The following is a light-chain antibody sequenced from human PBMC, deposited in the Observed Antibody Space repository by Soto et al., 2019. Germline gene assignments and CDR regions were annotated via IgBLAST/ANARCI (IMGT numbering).Light chain of an antibody. CDR3: SSYAGSNNFGV. Sequence: QSALTQPPSASGSPGQSVTISYTGTSSDVGGYNYVSWYQQHPGKAPKLMIYEVSKRPSGVPDRFSGSKSGNTASLTVSGLPAEDEADYYCSSYAGSNNFGVFGTGTKLTLL. CDR2: EVS. CDR1: SSDVGGYNY. V-gene: IGLV2-8*01. J-gene: IGLJ1*01.